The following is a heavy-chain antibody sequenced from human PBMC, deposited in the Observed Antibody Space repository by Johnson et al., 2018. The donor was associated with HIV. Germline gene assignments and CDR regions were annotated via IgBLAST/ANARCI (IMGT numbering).Heavy chain of an antibody. J-gene: IGHJ3*02. CDR2: ISWNSGSI. V-gene: IGHV3-9*01. CDR1: GFTFDDYA. Sequence: VQLVESGGGLVQPGRSLRLSCAASGFTFDDYAMHWVRQVPGKGLEWVSGISWNSGSIGYADSVKGRFTISRDNAKNSLYLQMNSLRAEDTALDYCAKDMGSSWYDPWDAFDIWGQGTVVTVSS. D-gene: IGHD6-13*01. CDR3: AKDMGSSWYDPWDAFDI.